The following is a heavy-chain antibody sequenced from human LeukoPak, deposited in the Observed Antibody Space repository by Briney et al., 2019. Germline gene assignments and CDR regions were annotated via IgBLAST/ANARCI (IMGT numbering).Heavy chain of an antibody. CDR3: ARGPNDLVRGATLYYYYGMDV. D-gene: IGHD3-10*01. CDR2: IIPIFGTA. J-gene: IGHJ6*04. Sequence: ASVKVSCKASGGTFSSCAISWVRQAPGQGLEWMGGIIPIFGTANYAQKFQGRVTITADESTSTAYMELSSLRSEDTAVYYCARGPNDLVRGATLYYYYGMDVWGKGTTVTVSS. V-gene: IGHV1-69*01. CDR1: GGTFSSCA.